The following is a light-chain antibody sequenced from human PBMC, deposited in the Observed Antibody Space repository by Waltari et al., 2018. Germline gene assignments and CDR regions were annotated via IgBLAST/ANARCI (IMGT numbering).Light chain of an antibody. CDR3: QQFNDWPRT. V-gene: IGKV3-15*01. J-gene: IGKJ1*01. CDR2: MAS. CDR1: QSISIN. Sequence: EVVMTQSPATLSVSQGERATLSCRASQSISINMVWYQQRPGQAPRLLIYMASMRATDIPARFSGSGSGTEFTLTISSVQSEDAAVYYCQQFNDWPRTFGQGTKVEIK.